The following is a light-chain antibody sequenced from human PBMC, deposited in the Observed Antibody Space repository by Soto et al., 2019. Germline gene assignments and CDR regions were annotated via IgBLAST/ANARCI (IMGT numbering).Light chain of an antibody. Sequence: DIQMTQSPSSLSAYVGDRVTITCRASQSISSYLNWYQQKPGKAPKLLIYAASSLQSGVPSRFSGSGSGTDFTLNISSLQPEDFATYYCQQSYSTPPFTFGPGTKVDIK. CDR3: QQSYSTPPFT. J-gene: IGKJ3*01. CDR1: QSISSY. V-gene: IGKV1-39*01. CDR2: AAS.